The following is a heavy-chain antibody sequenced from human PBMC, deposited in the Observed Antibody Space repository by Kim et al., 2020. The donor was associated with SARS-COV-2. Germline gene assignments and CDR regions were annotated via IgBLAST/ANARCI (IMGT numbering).Heavy chain of an antibody. CDR3: ARDSISTVSTSVVSYFQ. Sequence: GGSLRLSCAASGFTFSSYGMHWVRQAPGKGLEWVSVICCDGSNKYYADSVKGRFTISRDNSKNTLYLQMNSLRAEDTAVYYCARDSISTVSTSVVSYFQ. J-gene: IGHJ1*01. CDR2: ICCDGSNK. CDR1: GFTFSSYG. D-gene: IGHD4-17*01. V-gene: IGHV3-33*01.